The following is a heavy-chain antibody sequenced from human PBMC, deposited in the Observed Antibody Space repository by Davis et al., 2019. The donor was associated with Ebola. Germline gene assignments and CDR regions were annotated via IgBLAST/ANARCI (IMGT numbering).Heavy chain of an antibody. CDR2: VSTNSLYI. Sequence: ETLSLTCTVSGGSISSNDYYWGWVRQAPGKGLEWVASVSTNSLYIYYADSVKGRFTISRDNAKRSLYLQMNSLRADDTAVYYCARDGWGSSWVRGMDVWGQGTTVTVS. V-gene: IGHV3-21*01. D-gene: IGHD6-13*01. CDR3: ARDGWGSSWVRGMDV. J-gene: IGHJ6*02. CDR1: GGSISSNDYY.